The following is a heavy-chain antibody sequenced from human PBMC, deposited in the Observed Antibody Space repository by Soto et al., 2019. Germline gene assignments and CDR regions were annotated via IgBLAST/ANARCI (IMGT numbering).Heavy chain of an antibody. D-gene: IGHD1-26*01. CDR2: ISYDGSNK. V-gene: IGHV3-30-3*01. Sequence: PGGSLRLSCAASGFTFSSYAMHWVRQAPGKGLEWVAVISYDGSNKYYADSAKGRFTISRDNSKNTLYLQMNSLRAEDTAVYYCARDRSGIVGARPPRNNYYYYGMDVWGQGTTVTVSS. CDR1: GFTFSSYA. CDR3: ARDRSGIVGARPPRNNYYYYGMDV. J-gene: IGHJ6*02.